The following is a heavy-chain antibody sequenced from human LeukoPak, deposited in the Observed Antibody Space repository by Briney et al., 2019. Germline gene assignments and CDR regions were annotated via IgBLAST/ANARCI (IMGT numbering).Heavy chain of an antibody. CDR3: ARGGDTIGSIRSPFDI. V-gene: IGHV4-59*08. Sequence: PSETLSLTCTVSGGSISSYYWNWIRQPPGKGLEWIGYIYYSGSTNYNPSLKSRVTISVDTSKNQFSLKLSSVTAADTAVYYCARGGDTIGSIRSPFDIWGQGTMVTVSS. D-gene: IGHD3-22*01. CDR1: GGSISSYY. J-gene: IGHJ3*02. CDR2: IYYSGST.